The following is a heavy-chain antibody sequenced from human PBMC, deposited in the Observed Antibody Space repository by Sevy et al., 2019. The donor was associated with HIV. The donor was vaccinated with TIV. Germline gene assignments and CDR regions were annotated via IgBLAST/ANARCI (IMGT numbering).Heavy chain of an antibody. D-gene: IGHD3-3*01. CDR3: ATLDFWSDHPFYGMDV. CDR2: FDPEDGET. J-gene: IGHJ6*02. V-gene: IGHV1-24*01. Sequence: ASVKVSCKVSGYTLSELPMHWVRQAPGKGLEWLGGFDPEDGETIYAQKFQGRVTMTKDTSTDKAYMELSRLRSEDTAVYYCATLDFWSDHPFYGMDVWGQGTTVTVSS. CDR1: GYTLSELP.